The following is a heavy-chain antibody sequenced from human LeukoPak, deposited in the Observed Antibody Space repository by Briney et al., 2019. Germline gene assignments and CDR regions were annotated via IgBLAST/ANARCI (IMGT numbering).Heavy chain of an antibody. D-gene: IGHD3-10*01. Sequence: GSLRLSCAASGFSFSSYGMHWVRQAPGKGLEWVAVISYDGSNKYYTDSVKGRFSISRDNSKNTLYLQMNSLRAEDMAVYYCAKGFLMVRGVSSHFDYWGQGTLVTVSS. CDR1: GFSFSSYG. CDR3: AKGFLMVRGVSSHFDY. V-gene: IGHV3-30*18. J-gene: IGHJ4*02. CDR2: ISYDGSNK.